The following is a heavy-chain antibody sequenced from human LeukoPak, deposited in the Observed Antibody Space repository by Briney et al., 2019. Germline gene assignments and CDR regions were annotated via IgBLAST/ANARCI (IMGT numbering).Heavy chain of an antibody. D-gene: IGHD3-16*01. CDR2: ISSSGSII. V-gene: IGHV3-48*03. Sequence: GGSLRLSCSSSGFAFSDYEMNWVRQAPGKGLELVSYISSSGSIIYYADSVKGRFTISRDNAKRSLFLQMNSLRVEDTSVYYCARTMGGFDYWGQGTLVTVSS. CDR1: GFAFSDYE. CDR3: ARTMGGFDY. J-gene: IGHJ4*02.